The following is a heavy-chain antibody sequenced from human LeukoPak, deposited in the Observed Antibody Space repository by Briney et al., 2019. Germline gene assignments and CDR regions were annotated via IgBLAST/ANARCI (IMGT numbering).Heavy chain of an antibody. Sequence: SETLSLTCTVSGGSISSGGYYWSWIRQPPGKGLEWIGYIYHSGSTYYNPSLKSRVTISVDRSKNQFSLKLSSVTAADTAVCYCARCSGYCSSTSCYTRGYYYYYMDVWGKGTTVTVSS. CDR1: GGSISSGGYY. V-gene: IGHV4-30-2*01. D-gene: IGHD2-2*02. CDR2: IYHSGST. CDR3: ARCSGYCSSTSCYTRGYYYYYMDV. J-gene: IGHJ6*03.